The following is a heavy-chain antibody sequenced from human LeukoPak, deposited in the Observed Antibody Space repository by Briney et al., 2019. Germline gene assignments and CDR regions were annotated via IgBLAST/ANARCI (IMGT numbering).Heavy chain of an antibody. J-gene: IGHJ4*02. CDR3: ARGVIAARPFFDY. D-gene: IGHD6-6*01. CDR2: MNPNSGNT. Sequence: ASVKVSCKASGYTFTSYDINWVRQATGQGLEWMGWMNPNSGNTGYAQKFQGRVTMTRNTSISTAYMELSSLRSDDTAVYYCARGVIAARPFFDYWGQGTLVTVSS. CDR1: GYTFTSYD. V-gene: IGHV1-8*01.